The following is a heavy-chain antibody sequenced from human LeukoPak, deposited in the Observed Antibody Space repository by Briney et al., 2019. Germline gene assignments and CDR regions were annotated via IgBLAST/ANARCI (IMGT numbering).Heavy chain of an antibody. Sequence: GESLKISCKGSGYSFTNYWIGWVRQMPGKGLELMGVIYPGDSGTRYSPSFQGQVTISADKSISTAYLQWSSLKASDTAMYCCARLRPQDAFDIWGQGTMVTVSS. CDR3: ARLRPQDAFDI. V-gene: IGHV5-51*01. CDR2: IYPGDSGT. CDR1: GYSFTNYW. J-gene: IGHJ3*02.